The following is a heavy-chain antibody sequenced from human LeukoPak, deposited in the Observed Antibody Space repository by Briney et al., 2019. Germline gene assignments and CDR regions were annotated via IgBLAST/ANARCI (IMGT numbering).Heavy chain of an antibody. Sequence: PGGSLRLSCAASGFTFSSYAMSWVRQAPGKGLEWVSTITGSGDNTYYADSVKGRVTFSRDNSKNALYLQMNSLRGEDTAVYYCAKGLAIATTFDYWGQGTLVTVSS. CDR1: GFTFSSYA. CDR2: ITGSGDNT. J-gene: IGHJ4*02. V-gene: IGHV3-23*01. CDR3: AKGLAIATTFDY. D-gene: IGHD1-26*01.